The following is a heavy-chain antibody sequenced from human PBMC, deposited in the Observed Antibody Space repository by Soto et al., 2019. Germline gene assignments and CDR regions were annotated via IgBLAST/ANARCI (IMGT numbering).Heavy chain of an antibody. J-gene: IGHJ5*02. D-gene: IGHD6-19*01. V-gene: IGHV3-23*01. CDR3: TKNDLQGAVAGSNWFDP. CDR1: GFTFSNYA. CDR2: IGGGGGST. Sequence: EVQLLESGGGLVEPGGSLRLSCAASGFTFSNYAMNWVRQAPGKGLEWVSAIGGGGGSTYYADSVKGRFTTSSDNSKNTLYVQMNSLRAEDTAVYYCTKNDLQGAVAGSNWFDPWGQGTLVTVSS.